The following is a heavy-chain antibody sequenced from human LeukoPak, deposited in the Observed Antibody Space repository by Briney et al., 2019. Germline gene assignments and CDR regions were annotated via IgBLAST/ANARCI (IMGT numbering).Heavy chain of an antibody. V-gene: IGHV3-23*01. Sequence: GGSLRLSCAASGFTFSSYAMSWVRQAPGKGLEWVSTISGSGGSTYYADSVKGRFTISRDNSKKTLYLQMNSLRADDTAVYYCAKTDSSGWTYYLDYWGQGTLVTVSS. CDR1: GFTFSSYA. J-gene: IGHJ4*02. D-gene: IGHD6-19*01. CDR2: ISGSGGST. CDR3: AKTDSSGWTYYLDY.